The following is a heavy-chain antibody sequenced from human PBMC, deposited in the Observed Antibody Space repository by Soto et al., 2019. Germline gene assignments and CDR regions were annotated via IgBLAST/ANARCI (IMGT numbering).Heavy chain of an antibody. Sequence: GASVKVSXKVSGYTLTELSMHWVRQAPGKGLEWMGGFDPEDGETIYAQKFQGRVTMTEDTSTDTAYMELSSLRSEDTAVYYCATDLRYCISTSCYQRNWGQGTLVTVSS. CDR2: FDPEDGET. CDR3: ATDLRYCISTSCYQRN. V-gene: IGHV1-24*01. J-gene: IGHJ4*02. D-gene: IGHD2-2*01. CDR1: GYTLTELS.